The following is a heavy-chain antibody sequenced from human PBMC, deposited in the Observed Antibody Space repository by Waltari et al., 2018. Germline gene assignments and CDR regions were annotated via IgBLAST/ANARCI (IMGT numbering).Heavy chain of an antibody. V-gene: IGHV4-39*07. CDR3: ATPDFGYGSGSRFDY. CDR1: GGSISSSSYY. D-gene: IGHD3-10*01. CDR2: FYYSGST. Sequence: QLQLQESGPGLVKPSETLSLTCTVSGGSISSSSYYWGWFRTPPGKGLEWIWSFYYSGSTYYNPSLKSRVTISVDTSKNQFSLKLSSVTAADTAVYYCATPDFGYGSGSRFDYWGQGTLVTVSS. J-gene: IGHJ4*02.